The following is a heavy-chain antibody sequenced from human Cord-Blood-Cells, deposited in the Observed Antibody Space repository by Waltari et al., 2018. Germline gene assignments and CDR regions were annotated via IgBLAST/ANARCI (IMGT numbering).Heavy chain of an antibody. V-gene: IGHV2-26*01. J-gene: IGHJ6*03. CDR2: IFSNDEK. CDR1: GFSLSNARMG. D-gene: IGHD3-22*01. CDR3: ARIRYYYDSSGYYYYYYYYMDV. Sequence: QVTLKESGPVLVKPTETLPLTCTVSGFSLSNARMGVSWIRQPPGKALEWLAHIFSNDEKSYSTSLKSRLTISKDTSKSQVVLTMTNMDPVDTVTYYCARIRYYYDSSGYYYYYYYYMDVWGKGTTVTVSS.